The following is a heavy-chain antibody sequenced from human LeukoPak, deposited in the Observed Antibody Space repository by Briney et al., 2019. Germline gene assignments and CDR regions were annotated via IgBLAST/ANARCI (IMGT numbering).Heavy chain of an antibody. CDR3: AREEGHYGDYLDY. Sequence: GGSLRLSCAASGFTFSNYWMSWVRQAPGKGLEWVANIKQDGSEKYYVDSVKGRFTISRDNAKNSLYLQMNSLRAEDTAVYYCAREEGHYGDYLDYWGQGTLVTVSS. J-gene: IGHJ4*02. V-gene: IGHV3-7*01. CDR1: GFTFSNYW. CDR2: IKQDGSEK. D-gene: IGHD4-17*01.